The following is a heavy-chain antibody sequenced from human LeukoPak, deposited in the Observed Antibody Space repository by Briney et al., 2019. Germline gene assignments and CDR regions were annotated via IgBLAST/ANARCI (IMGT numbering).Heavy chain of an antibody. D-gene: IGHD3-22*01. Sequence: SETLSLTCAVYGGSFSGYYWSWIRQPPGKGLEWIGEINRSGSSKYNPSLKTRVTISVDTSNNHFSLKLSSVTAADTAVYYCATGTYDSSGFRSWGQGTLVTVSS. CDR1: GGSFSGYY. CDR3: ATGTYDSSGFRS. CDR2: INRSGSS. V-gene: IGHV4-34*01. J-gene: IGHJ4*02.